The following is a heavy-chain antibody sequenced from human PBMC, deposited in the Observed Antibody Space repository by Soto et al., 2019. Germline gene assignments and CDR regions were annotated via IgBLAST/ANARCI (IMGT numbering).Heavy chain of an antibody. J-gene: IGHJ4*02. D-gene: IGHD3-16*01. CDR1: GFTFSSYA. Sequence: GASLRLSCAASGFTFSSYAITWVRQTTGKGLECISAISQIGDNTYYADSVKGRFTISRDNSRNTVFLEMNSLRAEDTAVYYCTKETTPFWGIVTIDYWGQGTLVTVSS. V-gene: IGHV3-23*01. CDR3: TKETTPFWGIVTIDY. CDR2: ISQIGDNT.